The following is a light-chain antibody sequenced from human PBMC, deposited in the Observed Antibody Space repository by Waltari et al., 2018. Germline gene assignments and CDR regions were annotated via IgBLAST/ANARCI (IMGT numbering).Light chain of an antibody. CDR1: QGVSSN. Sequence: EIVMTQSPATLSVSRGERATLSCRASQGVSSNLAWYQQKPGQALRLLIYGASARDTGIPARFSGSGSGTDFTLSISSLQSEDFAIYYCQQYNSWPLTFGGGTKVEIK. CDR3: QQYNSWPLT. J-gene: IGKJ4*01. V-gene: IGKV3-15*01. CDR2: GAS.